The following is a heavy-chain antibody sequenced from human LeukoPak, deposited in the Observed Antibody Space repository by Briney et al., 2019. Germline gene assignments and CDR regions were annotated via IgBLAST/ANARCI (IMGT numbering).Heavy chain of an antibody. D-gene: IGHD7-27*01. J-gene: IGHJ4*02. CDR2: IYYSGST. CDR1: GGSISSYY. CDR3: AREVTYGRTGYYFDY. V-gene: IGHV4-59*01. Sequence: PSETLSLTCTVSGGSISSYYWSWIRQPPGKGLEWIGYIYYSGSTNYNPSLKSRVTISVDTSKNQLSLRLSSVTAADTAVYYCAREVTYGRTGYYFDYWGQGTLVTVSS.